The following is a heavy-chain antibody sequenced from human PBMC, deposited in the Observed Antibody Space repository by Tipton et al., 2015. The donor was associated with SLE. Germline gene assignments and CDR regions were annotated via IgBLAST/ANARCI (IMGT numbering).Heavy chain of an antibody. Sequence: TLSLTCTVSGASISSSDSYWGWIRQPPGKGLEWIGNMHYKGSTNYRPSLKSRVSMSVDTSRNSFSLKLSSVTAADTAMYYCARDATQIAAARWGNYYMDVWGKGTTVTVSS. CDR3: ARDATQIAAARWGNYYMDV. CDR1: GASISSSDSY. J-gene: IGHJ6*03. V-gene: IGHV4-39*07. D-gene: IGHD6-13*01. CDR2: MHYKGST.